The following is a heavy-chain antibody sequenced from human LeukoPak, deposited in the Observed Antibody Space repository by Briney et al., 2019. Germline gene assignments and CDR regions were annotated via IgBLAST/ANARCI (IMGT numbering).Heavy chain of an antibody. J-gene: IGHJ4*02. CDR3: ARVSGYDWESFYDY. V-gene: IGHV4-59*01. CDR2: IYYSGST. CDR1: GGSISSYY. Sequence: SETLSLTCTVSGGSISSYYWSWIRQPPGKGLEWIGYIYYSGSTNYNPFLKSRVTISVDTSKNQFSLKLRSVTAADTAVYYCARVSGYDWESFYDYWGQGTLVTVSS. D-gene: IGHD5-12*01.